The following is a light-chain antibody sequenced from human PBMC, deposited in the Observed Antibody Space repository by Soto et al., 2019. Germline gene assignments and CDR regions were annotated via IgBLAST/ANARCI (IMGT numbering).Light chain of an antibody. V-gene: IGKV1-12*01. J-gene: IGKJ5*01. CDR2: AAS. Sequence: DIQMTQSPSSVSASVGDRVTITCRASQSISSSLAWYQQKPGTVPKLLIYAASSLQSGVPSRFSGSGAGTDFTLAITGLQPEDLGTYYCQQGDSSPITCGQGTRRDIK. CDR1: QSISSS. CDR3: QQGDSSPIT.